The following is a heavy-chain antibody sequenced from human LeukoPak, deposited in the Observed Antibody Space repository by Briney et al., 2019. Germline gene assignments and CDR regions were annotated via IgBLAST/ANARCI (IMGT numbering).Heavy chain of an antibody. CDR2: IHLSGST. CDR3: ARDLGGIYFDY. V-gene: IGHV4-59*01. D-gene: IGHD1-26*01. CDR1: DASISGYY. Sequence: SETLSLTCTVSDASISGYYWSWIRQPPGKGLEWIGSIHLSGSTNYNPSLRSRVTISVDTSKNQLSLKLSSVTAADTAVYYCARDLGGIYFDYWGQGTLVTVSS. J-gene: IGHJ4*02.